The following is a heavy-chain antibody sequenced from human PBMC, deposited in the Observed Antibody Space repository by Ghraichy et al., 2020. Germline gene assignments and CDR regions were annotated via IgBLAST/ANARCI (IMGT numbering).Heavy chain of an antibody. D-gene: IGHD6-13*01. Sequence: ESLNISCAASGFTFDDYTMHWVRQAPGKGLEWVSLISWDGGSTYYADSVKGRFTISRDNSKNSLYLQMNSLRTEDTALYYCAKDIWYSSSGRYYYGMDVWGQGTTVTVSS. CDR3: AKDIWYSSSGRYYYGMDV. CDR2: ISWDGGST. J-gene: IGHJ6*02. V-gene: IGHV3-43*01. CDR1: GFTFDDYT.